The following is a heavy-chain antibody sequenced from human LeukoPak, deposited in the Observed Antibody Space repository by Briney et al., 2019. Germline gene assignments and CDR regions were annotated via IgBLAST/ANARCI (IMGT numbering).Heavy chain of an antibody. D-gene: IGHD3-10*01. CDR3: ARRGGIIRGVASYYYMDV. V-gene: IGHV4-59*08. CDR1: GGSISSYY. J-gene: IGHJ6*03. Sequence: SETLSLTCTVSGGSISSYYWSWLRQPPGKGLEWIGYIYYSGSTNYNPSLKSRVTISVDTSKNQFSLKLSSVTAADTAAYYCARRGGIIRGVASYYYMDVWGKGTTVTISS. CDR2: IYYSGST.